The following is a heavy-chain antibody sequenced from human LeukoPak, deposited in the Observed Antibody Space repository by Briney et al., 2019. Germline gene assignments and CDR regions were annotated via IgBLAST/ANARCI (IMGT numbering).Heavy chain of an antibody. CDR1: GFTFSSYA. D-gene: IGHD4-11*01. CDR2: ISGSGGST. J-gene: IGHJ6*03. V-gene: IGHV3-23*01. Sequence: PGGSLRLSCAASGFTFSSYAMSWVRQAPGKGLEWVSAISGSGGSTYYADSVKGRFTISRDNSKNTLYLQMNSLRAEDTAVYYCAKDLGSNYGHYYYYMDVWGKGTTVTVSS. CDR3: AKDLGSNYGHYYYYMDV.